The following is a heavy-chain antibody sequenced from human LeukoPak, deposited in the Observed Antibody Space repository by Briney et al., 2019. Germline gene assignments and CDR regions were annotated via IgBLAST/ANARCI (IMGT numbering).Heavy chain of an antibody. V-gene: IGHV1-2*04. CDR2: INPNSGGT. D-gene: IGHD3-3*01. Sequence: ASVKVSCKASGYTFTGYYMHWVRQAPGQGLEWMGWINPNSGGTNYAQKFQGWVTMTRDTSISTAYMELSSLRSEDTAVYYCARGNKGLFWSGPSGGWWFDPWGQGTLVTVSS. J-gene: IGHJ5*02. CDR3: ARGNKGLFWSGPSGGWWFDP. CDR1: GYTFTGYY.